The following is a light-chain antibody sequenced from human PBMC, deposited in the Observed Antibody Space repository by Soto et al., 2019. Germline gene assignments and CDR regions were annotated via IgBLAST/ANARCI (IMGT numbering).Light chain of an antibody. Sequence: EIVLTQSPATLSVSPGERATLSCRASQTVDNFLAWYQLKPGKAPRLLIYGASSRATGIPDRFSGSGSGTDFTLTISRLEPEDFAVYYCQQYGSSPITFGQGTRLEIK. V-gene: IGKV3-20*01. J-gene: IGKJ5*01. CDR2: GAS. CDR1: QTVDNF. CDR3: QQYGSSPIT.